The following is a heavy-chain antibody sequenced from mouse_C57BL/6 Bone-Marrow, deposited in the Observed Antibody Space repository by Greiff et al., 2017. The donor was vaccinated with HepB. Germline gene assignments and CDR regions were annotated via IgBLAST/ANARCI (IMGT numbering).Heavy chain of an antibody. J-gene: IGHJ1*03. V-gene: IGHV8-12*01. Sequence: VKLMESGPGILQSSQTLSLTCSFSGFSLSTSGMGVSWIRQPSGKGLEWLAHLYWDDDKRYNPSLKSRLTISKDTSRYQVVLKLTSVDTADTATYYCARRGLGSYWYFDVWGTGTTVTVSS. CDR1: GFSLSTSGMG. D-gene: IGHD4-1*01. CDR3: ARRGLGSYWYFDV. CDR2: LYWDDDK.